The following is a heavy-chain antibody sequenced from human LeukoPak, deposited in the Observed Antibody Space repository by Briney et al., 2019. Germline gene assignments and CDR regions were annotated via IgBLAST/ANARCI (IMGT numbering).Heavy chain of an antibody. CDR1: GYTFTSYG. D-gene: IGHD2-2*01. Sequence: ASVKVSCKASGYTFTSYGIGWVRQAPGQGLEWMGWISAYNGNTNYAQKLQGRVTMTTDTSTSTAYIELRSLRSDDTAVYYCARDGDVVVPAASLDYWAREPWSPSPQ. J-gene: IGHJ4*02. CDR3: ARDGDVVVPAASLDY. CDR2: ISAYNGNT. V-gene: IGHV1-18*01.